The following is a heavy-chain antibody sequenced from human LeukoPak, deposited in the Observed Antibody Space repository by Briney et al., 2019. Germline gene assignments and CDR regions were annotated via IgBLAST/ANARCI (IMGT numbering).Heavy chain of an antibody. Sequence: SETLSLTCTVSGGSISSHYWSWIRQPPGKGLEWIGYICYSGSTNYNPSLKSRVTISVDTSKNQFSLKLSSVTAADTAVYYCARGDVYCSSTSCYSWFDPWGQGTLVTVSS. CDR3: ARGDVYCSSTSCYSWFDP. V-gene: IGHV4-59*11. CDR1: GGSISSHY. J-gene: IGHJ5*02. D-gene: IGHD2-2*01. CDR2: ICYSGST.